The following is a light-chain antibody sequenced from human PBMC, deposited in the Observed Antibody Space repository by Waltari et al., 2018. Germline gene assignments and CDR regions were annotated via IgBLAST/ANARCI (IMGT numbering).Light chain of an antibody. Sequence: DIQMTQSPSSLSASVGDRVTITCRASQRINSYLNWYQQKPGKAPKLPIYGASSLQSGVPSGFSGSGSGTEFTLTISSLQPEDSATYYCQQSYSSPYTFGQGTKLEIK. J-gene: IGKJ2*01. CDR3: QQSYSSPYT. CDR2: GAS. V-gene: IGKV1-39*01. CDR1: QRINSY.